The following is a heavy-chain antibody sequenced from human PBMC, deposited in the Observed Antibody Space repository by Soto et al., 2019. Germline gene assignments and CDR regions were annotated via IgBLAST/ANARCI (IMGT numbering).Heavy chain of an antibody. CDR3: ARDYCSGGSWFPMAVFYYGMDV. V-gene: IGHV1-69*01. J-gene: IGHJ6*02. CDR1: GGTFSSYA. CDR2: IIPIFGTA. D-gene: IGHD2-15*01. Sequence: QVQLVQSGAEVKKPGSSVKVSCKASGGTFSSYAISWVRQAPGQGLEWMGGIIPIFGTANYAQKFQGRVTITADESTRTAYTELSSRRPEDTAVYYCARDYCSGGSWFPMAVFYYGMDVWGRGTTVTVSS.